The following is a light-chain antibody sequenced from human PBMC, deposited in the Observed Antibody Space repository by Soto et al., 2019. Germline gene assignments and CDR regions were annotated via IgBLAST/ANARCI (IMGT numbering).Light chain of an antibody. CDR1: QSIDNK. CDR2: GAY. CDR3: QQYKSRLT. J-gene: IGKJ1*01. Sequence: IVMTQSPATLSVSPGERATLSCRASQSIDNKLAWYQQRPGQAPRLLIYGAYTSVTGIPGRFSGSGSGTEFTLTSSSLQSEDFVVYYCQQYKSRLTFGQGTNVETK. V-gene: IGKV3-15*01.